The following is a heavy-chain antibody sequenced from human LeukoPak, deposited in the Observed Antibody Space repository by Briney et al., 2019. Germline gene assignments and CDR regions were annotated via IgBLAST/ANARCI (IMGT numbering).Heavy chain of an antibody. V-gene: IGHV2-5*02. D-gene: IGHD3-3*01. CDR3: AQWRRNWFDP. CDR2: IYWDDDK. Sequence: SGPTLVKPTQTLTLTCTFSGFSLTTSGVGVGWIRQPPGKALEWLALIYWDDDKRYSPSLKSRLIITKDTYKNQVVLTMTNMDPVDTATYYCAQWRRNWFDPWGQGTLVTVSS. CDR1: GFSLTTSGVG. J-gene: IGHJ5*02.